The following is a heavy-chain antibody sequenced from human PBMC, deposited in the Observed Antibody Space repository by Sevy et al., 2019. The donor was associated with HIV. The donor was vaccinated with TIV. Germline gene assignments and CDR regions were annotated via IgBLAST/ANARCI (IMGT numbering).Heavy chain of an antibody. V-gene: IGHV3-23*01. CDR2: ISGSAGTT. Sequence: GGSLRLSCAASGFTFGTYTMNWVRQAPGKGLEWVSAISGSAGTTYYADSVKDRFTISRDNSKKTVYLRMNSMRGEDTAIYYCAKGDSTFYGMDVWGQGTTVTVSS. CDR3: AKGDSTFYGMDV. J-gene: IGHJ6*02. CDR1: GFTFGTYT. D-gene: IGHD6-13*01.